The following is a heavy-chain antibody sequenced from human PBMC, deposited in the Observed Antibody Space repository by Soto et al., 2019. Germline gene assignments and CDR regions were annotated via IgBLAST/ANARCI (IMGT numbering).Heavy chain of an antibody. Sequence: PSETLSLTGTVAGSSISSYYWSWIRQPPGKGLKWSGYIYYSGITNYNPSLKSRVTISVDTSKNQFSLQLSSVTAADTAVYYCARGGFWSGHFRYYYYGMDVWGQGTTVTVSS. CDR2: IYYSGIT. J-gene: IGHJ6*02. V-gene: IGHV4-59*01. CDR3: ARGGFWSGHFRYYYYGMDV. D-gene: IGHD3-3*01. CDR1: GSSISSYY.